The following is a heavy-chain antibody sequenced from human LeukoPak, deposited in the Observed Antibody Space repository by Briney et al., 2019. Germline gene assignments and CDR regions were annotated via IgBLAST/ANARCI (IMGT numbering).Heavy chain of an antibody. CDR2: ISKDGET. J-gene: IGHJ4*02. Sequence: GGSLRLSCSASGFIFNMFGMHWFRQAPGKGLEWVALISKDGETYYTDSVKGRFTIPRDTSTNTVNLQMDSLTSEDTAVYFCARDDSGWITGKILYWGQGTLVSVSS. CDR3: ARDDSGWITGKILY. V-gene: IGHV3-30*04. D-gene: IGHD6-19*01. CDR1: GFIFNMFG.